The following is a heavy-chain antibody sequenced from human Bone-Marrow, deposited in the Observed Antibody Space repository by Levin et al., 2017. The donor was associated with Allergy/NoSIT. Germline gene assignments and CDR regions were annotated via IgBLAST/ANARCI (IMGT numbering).Heavy chain of an antibody. V-gene: IGHV3-30-3*01. D-gene: IGHD2-2*01. CDR3: ARSPYCSSTSCYLRVGSYGMDV. CDR1: GFTFSSYA. Sequence: LSLPCAASGFTFSSYAMHWVRQAPGKGLEWVAVISYDGSNKYYADSVKGRFTISRDNSKNTLYLQMNSLRAEDTAVYYCARSPYCSSTSCYLRVGSYGMDVWGQGTTVTVSS. J-gene: IGHJ6*02. CDR2: ISYDGSNK.